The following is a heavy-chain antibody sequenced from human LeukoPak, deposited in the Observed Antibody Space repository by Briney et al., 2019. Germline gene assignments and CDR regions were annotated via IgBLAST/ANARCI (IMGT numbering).Heavy chain of an antibody. Sequence: PGGSLRLSCAASGFTFSSYSMNWVRPAPGKGLEWVSSISSSSSYIYYADSVKGRFTISRDNAKNSLYLQMNSLRAEDTAVYYCARENYGGNSGDDYWGQGTLVTVSS. CDR1: GFTFSSYS. CDR3: ARENYGGNSGDDY. J-gene: IGHJ4*02. CDR2: ISSSSSYI. V-gene: IGHV3-21*01. D-gene: IGHD4-23*01.